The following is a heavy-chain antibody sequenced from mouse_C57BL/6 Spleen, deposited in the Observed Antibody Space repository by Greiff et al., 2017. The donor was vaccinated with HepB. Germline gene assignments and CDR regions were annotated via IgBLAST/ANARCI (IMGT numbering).Heavy chain of an antibody. CDR3: ARVGPFSMDY. CDR1: GFAFSSSW. Sequence: VQLQQSGPELVKPGASVKISCKASGFAFSSSWMNWVKQRPGKGLEWIGRIYPGDGDTNYNGKFKGKATLTADKSSSTAYMQLSSLTSEDSAVYFCARVGPFSMDYWGQGTSVTVSS. J-gene: IGHJ4*01. CDR2: IYPGDGDT. V-gene: IGHV1-82*01.